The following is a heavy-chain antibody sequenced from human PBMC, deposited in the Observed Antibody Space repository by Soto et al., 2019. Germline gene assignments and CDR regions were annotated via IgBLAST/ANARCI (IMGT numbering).Heavy chain of an antibody. D-gene: IGHD3-10*01. Sequence: SENLSLTCSVSGGSIRSYYWTWIRQPPGQALEWIGNIHFSGTTYYNPSLESRVTISVDTSKNQFSLRVTSVSAADTAVYYCARSGTYPVFIDLWGQGTLVTVSS. CDR3: ARSGTYPVFIDL. CDR1: GGSIRSYY. CDR2: IHFSGTT. V-gene: IGHV4-59*01. J-gene: IGHJ4*02.